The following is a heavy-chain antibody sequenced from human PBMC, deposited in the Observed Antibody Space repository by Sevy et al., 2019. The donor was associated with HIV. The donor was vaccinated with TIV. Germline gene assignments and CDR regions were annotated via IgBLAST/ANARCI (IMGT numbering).Heavy chain of an antibody. CDR2: TRIKANSYTT. Sequence: GGSLRLSCAASGFTFSDHYMDWVRQAPGKGLEWVGRTRIKANSYTTEYAASVKGRFTISRDDSKNSLYLQMNSLKTEDTAVYYCARGREGYCSGGSCYDFDYWGQGTLVTVSS. D-gene: IGHD2-15*01. CDR3: ARGREGYCSGGSCYDFDY. J-gene: IGHJ4*02. V-gene: IGHV3-72*01. CDR1: GFTFSDHY.